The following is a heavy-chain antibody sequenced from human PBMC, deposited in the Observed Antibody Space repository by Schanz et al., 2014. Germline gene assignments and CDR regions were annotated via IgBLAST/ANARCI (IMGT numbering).Heavy chain of an antibody. CDR1: GRTFIVYHV. V-gene: IGHV7-4-1*02. D-gene: IGHD3-22*01. CDR3: ARDSDVGYDYDSSGYYDFAY. Sequence: QVQLVQSGAEVKKPGASMKVSCKASGRTFIVYHVLHWVRQAPGQGLEWMGWINTNTGNPTYAQGFTGRFVFSLDTSASTAYLQISSLKSEDTAVYYCARDSDVGYDYDSSGYYDFAYWGQGTLVTVSS. J-gene: IGHJ4*02. CDR2: INTNTGNP.